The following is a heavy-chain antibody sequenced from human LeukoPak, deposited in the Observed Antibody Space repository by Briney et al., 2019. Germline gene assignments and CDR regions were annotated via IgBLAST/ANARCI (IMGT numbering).Heavy chain of an antibody. CDR2: LHPGDSDT. CDR3: ARQVYNSGWYLDY. Sequence: RGESLKISCKASGYSFTTYWIGWVRQMPGKGLEWMGILHPGDSDTRYSPSFQGQVTISADKSISTAYLQWSSLKASDTAMYYCARQVYNSGWYLDYWGQGTLVAVSS. D-gene: IGHD6-19*01. V-gene: IGHV5-51*01. J-gene: IGHJ4*02. CDR1: GYSFTTYW.